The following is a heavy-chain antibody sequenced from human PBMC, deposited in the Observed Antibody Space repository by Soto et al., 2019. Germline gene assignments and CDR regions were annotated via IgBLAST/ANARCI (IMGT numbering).Heavy chain of an antibody. CDR1: GGSISSGDYY. Sequence: QVQLQESGPGLVKPSQTLSLTCTVSGGSISSGDYYWSWIRQPPGKGLEWIGYIYYSGSTYYNPSLQGRVNISVDPSKNQFSLKLSSVTAADTAVYYCARAMVVTQNWFDPWGQGNPVTVSS. D-gene: IGHD2-21*02. V-gene: IGHV4-30-4*01. CDR2: IYYSGST. CDR3: ARAMVVTQNWFDP. J-gene: IGHJ5*02.